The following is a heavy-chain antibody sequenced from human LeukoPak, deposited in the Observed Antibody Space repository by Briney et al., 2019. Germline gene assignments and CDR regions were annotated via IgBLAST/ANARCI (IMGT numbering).Heavy chain of an antibody. CDR2: ISSTSNTI. J-gene: IGHJ4*02. Sequence: GGSLRLSCAASGFTFSTYIMNWVRQAPGKGLEWVSYISSTSNTIYYADPVKGRFTISRDNAKNSLYLQMNSLRDEDTAVYYCARGDGNDYWGQGTLVTVSS. D-gene: IGHD1-26*01. V-gene: IGHV3-48*02. CDR1: GFTFSTYI. CDR3: ARGDGNDY.